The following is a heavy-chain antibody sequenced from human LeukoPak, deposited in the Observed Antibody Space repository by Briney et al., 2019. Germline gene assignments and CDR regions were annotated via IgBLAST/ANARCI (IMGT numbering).Heavy chain of an antibody. CDR2: IIPIFGTA. D-gene: IGHD3-10*01. CDR3: ARAPHYYGSGPSYFDY. J-gene: IGHJ4*02. V-gene: IGHV1-69*13. Sequence: SVKVSCKASGGTFSSYAISWVRQAPGQGLEWMGGIIPIFGTANYAQKFQGRVTITADESTSTAYMELSSLRSEDTAVYYCARAPHYYGSGPSYFDYWGQGTLVTVSS. CDR1: GGTFSSYA.